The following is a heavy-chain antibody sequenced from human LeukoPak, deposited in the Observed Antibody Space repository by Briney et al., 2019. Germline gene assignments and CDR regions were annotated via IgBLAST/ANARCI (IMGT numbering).Heavy chain of an antibody. Sequence: GSLRLSCAASGFTFSSYAMSWVRQAPGKGLEWVSAISGSGGSTYYADSVKGRFTISRDNAKNSLYLQMNSLRAEDTAVYYCARDIVIVSVAMIFDLWGQGTPVTVSS. V-gene: IGHV3-23*01. CDR1: GFTFSSYA. CDR2: ISGSGGST. J-gene: IGHJ4*02. D-gene: IGHD2-2*01. CDR3: ARDIVIVSVAMIFDL.